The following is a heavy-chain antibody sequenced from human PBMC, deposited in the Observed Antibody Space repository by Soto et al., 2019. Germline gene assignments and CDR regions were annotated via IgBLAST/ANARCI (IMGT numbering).Heavy chain of an antibody. CDR1: GFTFTNYF. Sequence: QVQLVQSGAEVKKPGASVKVSCKASGFTFTNYFFHWVLQAPLQGLEWMGIISPDDGSTNYVQSVQGRVTMTSDTYKSKVYMELSSLRSEDTAVYYCARGDGRWSSGFYYSYGIDVWGHGTTVTVSS. J-gene: IGHJ6*02. CDR2: ISPDDGST. CDR3: ARGDGRWSSGFYYSYGIDV. D-gene: IGHD6-25*01. V-gene: IGHV1-46*01.